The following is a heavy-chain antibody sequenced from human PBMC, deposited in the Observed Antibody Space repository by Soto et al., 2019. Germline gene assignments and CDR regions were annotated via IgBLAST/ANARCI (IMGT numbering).Heavy chain of an antibody. D-gene: IGHD6-13*01. CDR1: GGSISSYY. CDR3: ARDRGKQQLVYGMDV. CDR2: IYYSGST. V-gene: IGHV4-59*01. J-gene: IGHJ6*01. Sequence: PSETLSLTCTVSGGSISSYYWSWIRQPPGKGLEWIGYIYYSGSTNYNPSLKSRVTISVDTSKNQFSLKLSSVTAAHTAVYYCARDRGKQQLVYGMDVWGQGTTVTVSS.